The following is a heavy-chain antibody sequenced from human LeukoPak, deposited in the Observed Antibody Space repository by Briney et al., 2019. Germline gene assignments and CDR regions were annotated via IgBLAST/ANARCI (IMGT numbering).Heavy chain of an antibody. D-gene: IGHD2-15*01. J-gene: IGHJ5*02. CDR3: AKGGYCSGGSCYSDWFDP. CDR1: GFTFDDYA. CDR2: ISWNSGSI. V-gene: IGHV3-9*01. Sequence: GGSLRLSCAASGFTFDDYAMHWVRQAPGKGLEWVSGISWNSGSIGYTDSVKGRFTISRDNAKNSLYLQMNSLRAEDTALYYCAKGGYCSGGSCYSDWFDPWGQGTLVTVSS.